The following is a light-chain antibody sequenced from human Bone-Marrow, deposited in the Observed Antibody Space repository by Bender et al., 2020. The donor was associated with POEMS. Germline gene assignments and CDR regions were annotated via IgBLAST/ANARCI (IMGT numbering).Light chain of an antibody. CDR2: GNS. V-gene: IGLV1-50*01. CDR3: VAWDDTLNGWV. J-gene: IGLJ2*01. Sequence: QSLLAQPPSVSGAPGQRVTISCTGSTSNIGAGFDVHWYQHLPGTGPKLLIYGNSNRPSGVPDRFSGSMSGTSASLAISGLHSEDEADYYCVAWDDTLNGWVFGGGTKLTVL. CDR1: TSNIGAGFD.